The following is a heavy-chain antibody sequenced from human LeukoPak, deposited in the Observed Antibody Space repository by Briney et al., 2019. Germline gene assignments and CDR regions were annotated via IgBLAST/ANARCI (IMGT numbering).Heavy chain of an antibody. V-gene: IGHV1-2*04. D-gene: IGHD6-19*01. CDR2: INPNSGGT. CDR1: GGTFSSYV. J-gene: IGHJ6*02. Sequence: ASVKVSCKPSGGTFSSYVITWVRQAPGQGLEWMGWINPNSGGTNYAQKFQGWVTMTRDTSISTAYMELSRLRSDDTAVYYCARDGAPGQWLPYYYYGMDVWGQGTTVTVSS. CDR3: ARDGAPGQWLPYYYYGMDV.